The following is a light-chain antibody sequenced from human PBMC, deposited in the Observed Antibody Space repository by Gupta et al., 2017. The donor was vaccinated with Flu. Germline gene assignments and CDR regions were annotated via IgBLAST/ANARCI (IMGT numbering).Light chain of an antibody. J-gene: IGLJ3*02. V-gene: IGLV1-47*01. CDR2: RNN. CDR3: AAWDDSLSGPV. CDR1: SSNIGSNY. Sequence: QSVLTQPPSASGTPGQRVTISCSGSSSNIGSNYVYWYQQLPGTAPKLLIYRNNQRPSGVPDRFSGSKSGTPASLAISGLRSEDEADYYCAAWDDSLSGPVFGGGTKLTVL.